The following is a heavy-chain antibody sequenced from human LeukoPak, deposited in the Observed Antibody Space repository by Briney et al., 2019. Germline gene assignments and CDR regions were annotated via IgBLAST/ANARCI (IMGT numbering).Heavy chain of an antibody. CDR2: INHSGST. CDR3: AGGYGSVPGPLDY. D-gene: IGHD5/OR15-5a*01. V-gene: IGHV4-34*01. J-gene: IGHJ4*02. CDR1: GGSISSYY. Sequence: SETLSLTCTVSGGSISSYYWSWIRQPPGKGLEWIGEINHSGSTNYNPSLKSRVTISVDTSKNQFSLKLSSVTAADTAVYYCAGGYGSVPGPLDYWGQGTLVTVSS.